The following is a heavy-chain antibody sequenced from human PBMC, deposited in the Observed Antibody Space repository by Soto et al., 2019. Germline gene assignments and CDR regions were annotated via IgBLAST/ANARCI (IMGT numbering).Heavy chain of an antibody. CDR1: GYTFTSYA. CDR3: ARDRHYDSSGYPGPFDY. J-gene: IGHJ4*02. Sequence: QVQLVQSGAEEKKPGASVKVSCKASGYTFTSYAMHWVRQAPGQRLEWMGWINAGNGNTKYSQKFQGRVTITRDTSASTADMELSSLRSEDTAVYYCARDRHYDSSGYPGPFDYWGQGTLVTVSS. V-gene: IGHV1-3*05. D-gene: IGHD3-22*01. CDR2: INAGNGNT.